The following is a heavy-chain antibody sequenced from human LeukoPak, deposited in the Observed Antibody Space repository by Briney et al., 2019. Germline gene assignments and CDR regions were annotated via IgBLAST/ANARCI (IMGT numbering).Heavy chain of an antibody. CDR3: ARAGYCGDGGCRGGSAFDV. J-gene: IGHJ3*01. CDR1: GGTFSSYA. V-gene: IGHV1-69*05. CDR2: IIPIFGTA. Sequence: SVKVSCKASGGTFSSYAISWVRQAPGQGLEWMGGIIPIFGTANYAQKFQGRFTVTTDTSTSTAYMELRSLTYDDTAVYYCARAGYCGDGGCRGGSAFDVWGQGTMVTVSS. D-gene: IGHD2-15*01.